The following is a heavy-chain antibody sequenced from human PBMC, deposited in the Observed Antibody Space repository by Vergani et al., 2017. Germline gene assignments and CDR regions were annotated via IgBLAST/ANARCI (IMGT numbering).Heavy chain of an antibody. Sequence: QVQLVQSGAEVKKPGASVKVSCKASGYTFTSYGISWVRQAPGQGLEWMGWISAYNGNTNYAQKLQGRVTMTTDTSTSTAYMELRSLRSDDTAVYYCAGEAAGYSSSVGFYSDYYGMDVWGQGTTVTVSS. J-gene: IGHJ6*02. V-gene: IGHV1-18*01. CDR2: ISAYNGNT. D-gene: IGHD6-13*01. CDR1: GYTFTSYG. CDR3: AGEAAGYSSSVGFYSDYYGMDV.